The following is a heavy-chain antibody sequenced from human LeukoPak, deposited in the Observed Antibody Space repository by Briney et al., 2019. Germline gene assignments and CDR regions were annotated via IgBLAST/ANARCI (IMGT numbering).Heavy chain of an antibody. CDR1: GGTFSSYA. CDR3: ARAGSRDGYNRAFDY. V-gene: IGHV1-69*04. CDR2: IIPILGIA. J-gene: IGHJ4*02. D-gene: IGHD5-24*01. Sequence: SVKVSCKDSGGTFSSYAISWVRQAPGQGLEWMGRIIPILGIANYAQKFQGRVTITADESTSTAYMELSSLRSEDTAVYYCARAGSRDGYNRAFDYWGQGTLVTVSS.